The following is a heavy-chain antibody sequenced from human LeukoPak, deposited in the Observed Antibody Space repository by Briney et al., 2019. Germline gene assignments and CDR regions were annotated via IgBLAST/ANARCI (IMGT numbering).Heavy chain of an antibody. D-gene: IGHD6-19*01. CDR3: ARAGAVAGTVDY. Sequence: GGSLRLSCAASGFTVSSNYMSWVRQAPGKGLEWVSVIYSGGSTYYADSVKGRFTISRDDSKNTLYLQMNSLRAEDTAVYYCARAGAVAGTVDYWGQGTLVTVSS. CDR2: IYSGGST. V-gene: IGHV3-53*01. CDR1: GFTVSSNY. J-gene: IGHJ4*02.